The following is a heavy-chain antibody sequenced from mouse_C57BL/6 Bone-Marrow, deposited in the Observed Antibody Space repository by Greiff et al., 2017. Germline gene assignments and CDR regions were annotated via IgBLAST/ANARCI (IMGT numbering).Heavy chain of an antibody. Sequence: ESGPGLVKPSQSLSLTCSVTGYSITSGYYWNWIRQFPGNKLEWMGYISYDGSNNYNPSLKNRISINRDTSKNQFFLKLNSLTTEDTATYYCERAYYSNLFAYWGQGTLVTVSA. J-gene: IGHJ3*01. D-gene: IGHD2-5*01. CDR1: GYSITSGYY. V-gene: IGHV3-6*01. CDR3: ERAYYSNLFAY. CDR2: ISYDGSN.